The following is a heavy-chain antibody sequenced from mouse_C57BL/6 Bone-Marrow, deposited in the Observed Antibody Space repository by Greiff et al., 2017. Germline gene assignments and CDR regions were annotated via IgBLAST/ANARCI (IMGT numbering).Heavy chain of an antibody. CDR3: ARILTGKAMDY. J-gene: IGHJ4*01. V-gene: IGHV2-2*01. CDR1: GFSLTSYG. D-gene: IGHD4-1*01. Sequence: VQLQQSGPGLVQPSQSLSITCTVSGFSLTSYGVHWVRQSPGKGLEWLGVIWSGGSTDYNAAFISRLSISKDNSKSQVFFKMNSLQADDTAIYCCARILTGKAMDYWGQGTSVTVSS. CDR2: IWSGGST.